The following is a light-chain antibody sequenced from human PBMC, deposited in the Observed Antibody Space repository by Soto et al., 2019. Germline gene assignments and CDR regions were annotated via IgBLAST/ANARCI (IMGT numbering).Light chain of an antibody. CDR2: DVS. V-gene: IGLV2-14*03. CDR3: TSYTSRSTYV. Sequence: QSALTQPASVSGSPGQSITISCTGTNSDVGAYNYVSWYQQHPGKAPKLIIFDVSYRPSGVSNRFSGSKSGNTASLTISEVQAEDEADYYCTSYTSRSTYVFGTGTKVTVL. J-gene: IGLJ1*01. CDR1: NSDVGAYNY.